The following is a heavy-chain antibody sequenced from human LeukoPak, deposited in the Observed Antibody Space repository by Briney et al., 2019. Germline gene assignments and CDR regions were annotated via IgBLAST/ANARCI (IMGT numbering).Heavy chain of an antibody. D-gene: IGHD3-9*01. J-gene: IGHJ4*02. CDR1: GFTFSSYW. V-gene: IGHV3-74*01. CDR2: INSDGSST. CDR3: ARGPYDILTGYYGYYFDY. Sequence: PGGSLGLSCAASGFTFSSYWMHWVRQAPGKGLVWVSRINSDGSSTNYADSVKGRFTISRDNAKNTLYLQMNSLRAEDTAVYYCARGPYDILTGYYGYYFDYWGQGTLVTVSS.